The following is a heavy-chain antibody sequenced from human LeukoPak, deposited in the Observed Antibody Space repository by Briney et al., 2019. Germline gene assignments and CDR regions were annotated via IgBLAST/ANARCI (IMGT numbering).Heavy chain of an antibody. V-gene: IGHV4-34*01. D-gene: IGHD3-9*01. J-gene: IGHJ4*02. CDR2: INHSGST. CDR1: GGSFSGYY. Sequence: NPSETLSLTCAVYGGSFSGYYWSWIRQPPGKGLEWIGEINHSGSTNYNPSLKSRVTISVDTSKNQFSLKLSSVTAADTAVYYCARAGGLLRYFVHWGQGTLVTVSS. CDR3: ARAGGLLRYFVH.